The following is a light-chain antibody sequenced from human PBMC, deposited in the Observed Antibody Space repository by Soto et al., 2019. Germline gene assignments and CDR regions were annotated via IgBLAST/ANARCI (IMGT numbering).Light chain of an antibody. CDR3: QHYNSYSEA. CDR2: KAS. V-gene: IGKV1-5*03. Sequence: DIQMTQSPSTLSASVVDRVTITCRASQIISTWLAWYQQKPGKAPKLLIYKASTLKSGVPSRFSGSGSGTEFTLTISSPQPDDFATYYCQHYNSYSEAFGQGTKVDIK. CDR1: QIISTW. J-gene: IGKJ1*01.